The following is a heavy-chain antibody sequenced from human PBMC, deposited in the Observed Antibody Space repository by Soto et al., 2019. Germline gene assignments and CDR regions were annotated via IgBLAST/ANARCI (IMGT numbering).Heavy chain of an antibody. J-gene: IGHJ4*02. Sequence: EVQLVEPGGGLVQPGGSLRLSCAASGFTVSSNYMSWVRHAPRKGLEWVSVIYSGGSTYYADSVKGRFTISRDNSKNPLYLQMNSLRAEDTAVYYGARDHGGVAWGYWGQGTLVTVSA. V-gene: IGHV3-66*01. D-gene: IGHD3-16*01. CDR1: GFTVSSNY. CDR3: ARDHGGVAWGY. CDR2: IYSGGST.